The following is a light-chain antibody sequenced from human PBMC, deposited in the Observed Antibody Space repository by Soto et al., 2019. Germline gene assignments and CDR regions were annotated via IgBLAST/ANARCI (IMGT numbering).Light chain of an antibody. CDR2: DNN. Sequence: QSALTQPPSVSAAPGQRVTISCSGSSSNVGRNYVSWYQRLPGTAPKLLIYDNNKRPSGIPDRFSGSKSGTSAILDITGLQTGDEADYYCGTWDSSLSAVVFGGGTKVTVL. CDR1: SSNVGRNY. CDR3: GTWDSSLSAVV. V-gene: IGLV1-51*01. J-gene: IGLJ3*02.